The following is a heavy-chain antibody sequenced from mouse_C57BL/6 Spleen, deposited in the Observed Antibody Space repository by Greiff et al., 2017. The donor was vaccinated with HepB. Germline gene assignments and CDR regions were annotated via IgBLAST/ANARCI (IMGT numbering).Heavy chain of an antibody. CDR3: AGHYDYDGAWFAY. D-gene: IGHD2-4*01. CDR1: GYSFTGYY. CDR2: INPSTGGT. V-gene: IGHV1-42*01. J-gene: IGHJ3*01. Sequence: VQLKQSGPELVKPGASVKISCKASGYSFTGYYMNWVKQSPEKSLEWIGEINPSTGGTTYNQKFKAKATLTVDKSSSTAYMQLKSLTSEDSAVYYCAGHYDYDGAWFAYWGQGTLVTVSA.